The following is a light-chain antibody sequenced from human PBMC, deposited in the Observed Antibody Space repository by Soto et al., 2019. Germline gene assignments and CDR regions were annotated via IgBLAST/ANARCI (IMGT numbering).Light chain of an antibody. V-gene: IGKV3-20*01. CDR1: QTVRNNY. Sequence: EFVLTQSQCTLSLSPGERATLSCRASQTVRNNYLAWYQQKPGQAPRLLIYDASSRATGIPDKFSGGGSGTDFTLTISRLEPEDFAVYYCQQFSSYPLTFGGGTKVDIK. J-gene: IGKJ4*01. CDR2: DAS. CDR3: QQFSSYPLT.